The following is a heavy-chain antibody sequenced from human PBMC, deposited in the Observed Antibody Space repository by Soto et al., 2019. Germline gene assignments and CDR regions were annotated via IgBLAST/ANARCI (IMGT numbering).Heavy chain of an antibody. CDR1: GFSLYDYS. Sequence: EVQLVESGGGLVQPGGSLRLSCVASGFSLYDYSMNWVRLAPGKGLEWVAYIHRSGGTIYYADSVRGRFTISRDTFKNSLYLQMTTLRAEDTAVYYCVRDPEALDYWGQGTLVTVSS. CDR3: VRDPEALDY. CDR2: IHRSGGTI. V-gene: IGHV3-48*01. J-gene: IGHJ4*02.